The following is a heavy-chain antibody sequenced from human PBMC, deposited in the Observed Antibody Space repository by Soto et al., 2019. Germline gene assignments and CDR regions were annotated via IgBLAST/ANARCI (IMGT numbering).Heavy chain of an antibody. Sequence: SETLSLTCTVSGGSISSYYWSWIRQPPGKGLEWIGYIYYSGSTNYNPSLKSRVTISVDTSKNQFSLKLSSVTAADTAVYYCARHYGDFDYWGQGTLVTVSS. J-gene: IGHJ4*02. CDR1: GGSISSYY. D-gene: IGHD4-17*01. CDR2: IYYSGST. V-gene: IGHV4-59*08. CDR3: ARHYGDFDY.